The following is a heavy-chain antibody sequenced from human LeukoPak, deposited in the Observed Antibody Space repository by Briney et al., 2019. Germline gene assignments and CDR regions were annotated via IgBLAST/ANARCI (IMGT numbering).Heavy chain of an antibody. CDR1: GASFSGYY. D-gene: IGHD3-22*01. CDR2: INHSGST. Sequence: SETLSLTCAVYGASFSGYYSSWIRQPPGKGLEWIGEINHSGSTNYNPSLKSRVTISVDTSKNQFSLKLSSVTAADTAVYYCASCLSYYYDSSGHQVRDAFDIWGQGTMVTVSS. J-gene: IGHJ3*02. CDR3: ASCLSYYYDSSGHQVRDAFDI. V-gene: IGHV4-34*01.